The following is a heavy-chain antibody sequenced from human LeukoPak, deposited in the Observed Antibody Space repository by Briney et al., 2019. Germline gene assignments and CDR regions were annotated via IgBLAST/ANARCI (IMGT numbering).Heavy chain of an antibody. V-gene: IGHV3-53*01. Sequence: PGGSLRLSCAASGFTVSSNYMSWVRQAPGKGLEWVSVIYSGGSTYYADSVKGRFTISRDNSKNTLYLQMNSLRAEDTAVYYCAGSIAARPDDYYYYMDVWGKGTTVTVSS. CDR1: GFTVSSNY. D-gene: IGHD6-6*01. J-gene: IGHJ6*03. CDR3: AGSIAARPDDYYYYMDV. CDR2: IYSGGST.